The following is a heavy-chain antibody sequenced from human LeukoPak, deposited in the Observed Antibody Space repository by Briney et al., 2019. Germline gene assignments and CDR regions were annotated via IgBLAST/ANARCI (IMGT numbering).Heavy chain of an antibody. Sequence: GGSLRLSCAASGFTFSNYAMNWVRQAPGKGLGWVSAISGAGGNTYYADSVKGRFTISRDNSKNTLSLQMNSLRAEDTAVYYCAKDNRIAARLFDPWGQGTLVTVSS. CDR2: ISGAGGNT. CDR3: AKDNRIAARLFDP. CDR1: GFTFSNYA. J-gene: IGHJ5*02. D-gene: IGHD6-6*01. V-gene: IGHV3-23*01.